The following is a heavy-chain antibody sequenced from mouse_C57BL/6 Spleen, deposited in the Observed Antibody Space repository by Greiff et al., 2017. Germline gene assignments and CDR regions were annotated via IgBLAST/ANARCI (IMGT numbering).Heavy chain of an antibody. Sequence: EVNVVESGGDLVKPGGSLKLSCAASGFTFSSYCMSWVRQTPDKRLEWVATISSGGSYTYYPDIVKGRFTISRDNAKNTLYMQMSSLKSEDTALYYCARQRIYYGNFWFGYWGQGAMVTVS. CDR3: ARQRIYYGNFWFGY. CDR2: ISSGGSYT. CDR1: GFTFSSYC. D-gene: IGHD2-1*01. J-gene: IGHJ3*01. V-gene: IGHV5-6*01.